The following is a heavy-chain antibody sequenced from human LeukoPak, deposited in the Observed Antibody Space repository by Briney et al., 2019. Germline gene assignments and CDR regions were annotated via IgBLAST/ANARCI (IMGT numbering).Heavy chain of an antibody. V-gene: IGHV1-8*03. J-gene: IGHJ4*02. CDR2: INPNSDNT. CDR1: GYTFTSYD. Sequence: ASVKVSCKASGYTFTSYDINWVRQATGQGLEWMGWINPNSDNTGYPQKFQGRVTITWNTSISTTYMELSSLRSEDTAVYYCVVILPPVPKWGQGTLVTVSS. CDR3: VVILPPVPK. D-gene: IGHD2-2*01.